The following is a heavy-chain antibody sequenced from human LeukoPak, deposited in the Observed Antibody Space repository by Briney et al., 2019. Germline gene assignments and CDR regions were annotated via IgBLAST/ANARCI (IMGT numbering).Heavy chain of an antibody. CDR2: ISGSSSSSDGGAK. CDR3: VKSIHSGKSIW. CDR1: GFTFCPYS. D-gene: IGHD1-26*01. Sequence: GGSLRLSCTASGFTFCPYSMNWLRQAPGRGLEWVSYISGSSSSSDGGAKQYADSVKGRFTISRDNDKNSLYLQMNSLRADDTAVYYCVKSIHSGKSIWWGQGTLVTVSS. V-gene: IGHV3-48*01. J-gene: IGHJ4*02.